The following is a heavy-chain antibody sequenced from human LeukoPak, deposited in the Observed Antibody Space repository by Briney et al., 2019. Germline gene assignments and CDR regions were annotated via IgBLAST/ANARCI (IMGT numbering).Heavy chain of an antibody. CDR3: ARDFHFDY. CDR2: IKQDGSEK. J-gene: IGHJ4*02. Sequence: GALRLSCAASGFSFGSYWMSWVRQAPGKGLEWVANIKQDGSEKHYVDSVKGRFTISRDNAKNSLYLQMNSLRAEDTAVYYCARDFHFDYWGQGTLVTASS. V-gene: IGHV3-7*01. CDR1: GFSFGSYW.